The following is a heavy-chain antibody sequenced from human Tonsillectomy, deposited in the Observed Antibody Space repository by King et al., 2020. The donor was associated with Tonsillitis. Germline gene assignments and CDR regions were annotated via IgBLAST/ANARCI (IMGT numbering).Heavy chain of an antibody. Sequence: MQLQESGPGLVKPSETLSLTCTVSGASISNSSYYWAWIRHPPGKGLEWIGSMSYSGSSYYNPSLKSRVIISADTSKNQFSLKLNSVTAADTAIYYCATRIITRGAYFDYWGQGTLVTASS. V-gene: IGHV4-39*07. CDR2: MSYSGSS. CDR3: ATRIITRGAYFDY. J-gene: IGHJ4*02. CDR1: GASISNSSYY. D-gene: IGHD1-14*01.